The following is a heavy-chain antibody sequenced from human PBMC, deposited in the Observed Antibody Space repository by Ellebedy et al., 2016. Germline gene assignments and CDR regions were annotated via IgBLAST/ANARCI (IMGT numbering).Heavy chain of an antibody. V-gene: IGHV1-2*02. CDR2: INSYNGAT. D-gene: IGHD2-15*01. CDR1: GYSFTGYY. Sequence: ASVKVSCXASGYSFTGYYINWMRQAPGQGLEWMGWINSYNGATVYAQKFEGRVTMTRGTSISTAYMDLSRLRFDDTAVYYCARGYCSGGSCFEYFQHWGQGSLVIVSS. J-gene: IGHJ1*01. CDR3: ARGYCSGGSCFEYFQH.